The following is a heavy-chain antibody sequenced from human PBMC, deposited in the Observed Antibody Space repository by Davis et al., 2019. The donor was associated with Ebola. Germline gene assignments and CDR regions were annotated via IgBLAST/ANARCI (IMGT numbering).Heavy chain of an antibody. Sequence: GESLKISCAASGFTFSSYSMNWARQAPGKGLEWLSMLHSVSGIFYADSVRGRFTISADTSKNTLYLQMNSLRVDDTAVYYCATRGPWGQGTLVTVSS. CDR2: LHSVSGI. J-gene: IGHJ5*02. CDR1: GFTFSSYS. V-gene: IGHV3-21*04. CDR3: ATRGP. D-gene: IGHD3-10*01.